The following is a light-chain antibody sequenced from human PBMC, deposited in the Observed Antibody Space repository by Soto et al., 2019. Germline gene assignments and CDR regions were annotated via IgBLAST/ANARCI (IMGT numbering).Light chain of an antibody. V-gene: IGKV1-33*01. Sequence: DVQMTQSPSSLSASVGDRVSMTCQASHDINYYLNWYQQKPGTAPKLLTYDASNLQAGVTPRFSGGGSGTSFVLIISNLQPEDIATYYCQQYYHDLRTFGGGTKVEI. CDR2: DAS. CDR1: HDINYY. CDR3: QQYYHDLRT. J-gene: IGKJ4*01.